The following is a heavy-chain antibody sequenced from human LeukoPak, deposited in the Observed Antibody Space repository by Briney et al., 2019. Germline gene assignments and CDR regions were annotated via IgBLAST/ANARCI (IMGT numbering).Heavy chain of an antibody. D-gene: IGHD2-2*01. J-gene: IGHJ6*03. CDR2: INPNSGGT. CDR3: ARDPIRLPAASYMDV. Sequence: ASVKVSCKASGYTFTGYYMHWVRQAPGQGLEWMGWINPNSGGTNYAQKFQGRVTMTRDTSISTACMELSRLRSDDTAVYYCARDPIRLPAASYMDVWGKGTTVTVSS. CDR1: GYTFTGYY. V-gene: IGHV1-2*02.